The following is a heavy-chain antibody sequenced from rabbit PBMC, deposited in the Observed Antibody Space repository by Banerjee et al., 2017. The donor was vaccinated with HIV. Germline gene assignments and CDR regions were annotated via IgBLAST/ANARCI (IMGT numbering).Heavy chain of an antibody. D-gene: IGHD6-1*01. CDR1: GFDFSSNA. CDR3: ARYYSYGYAGGTYAANL. Sequence: SGFDFSSNAMCWVRQAPGKGLEWIGCIYTGSGSTDYASWAKGRFTISKTSSTTVTLQMTSLTAADTATYFCARYYSYGYAGGTYAANLWGPGTLVTVS. J-gene: IGHJ4*01. CDR2: IYTGSGST. V-gene: IGHV1S40*01.